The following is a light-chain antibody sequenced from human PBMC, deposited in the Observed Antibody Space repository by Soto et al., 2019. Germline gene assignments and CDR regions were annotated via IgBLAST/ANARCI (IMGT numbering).Light chain of an antibody. J-gene: IGKJ2*01. V-gene: IGKV3-20*01. Sequence: EIVLTQSPGTLSLSPGERATLSCRASQSVSSSYLAWYQQKPGQAPRLLIYGASSRATGIPDRFSGSGSGADFTLTISSLVPEDFAVYSCQQYGSSPVYTFGQGTKLEIK. CDR1: QSVSSSY. CDR2: GAS. CDR3: QQYGSSPVYT.